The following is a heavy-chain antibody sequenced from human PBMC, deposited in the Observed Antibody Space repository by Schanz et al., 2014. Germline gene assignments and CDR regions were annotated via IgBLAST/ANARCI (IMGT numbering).Heavy chain of an antibody. CDR2: IIPSLGLA. CDR3: ARGYGDSPTDF. Sequence: QVQVVQSGAEVKKPGSSMKVSCKASGGTFSSFGINWVRQAPGQGLEWMGRIIPSLGLAKYEQKFQGRVTITADRSTSTAYMELSSLRSEDTAVYYCARGYGDSPTDFWGQGTLVTVSS. J-gene: IGHJ4*02. CDR1: GGTFSSFG. V-gene: IGHV1-69*04. D-gene: IGHD4-17*01.